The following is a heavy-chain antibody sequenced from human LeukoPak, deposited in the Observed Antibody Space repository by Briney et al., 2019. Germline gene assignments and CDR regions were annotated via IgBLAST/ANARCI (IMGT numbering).Heavy chain of an antibody. D-gene: IGHD3-10*01. CDR2: ISAYNGNT. Sequence: ASVKVSCKASGYTFTSYGISWVRQAPGQGLEGMGWISAYNGNTNYAQKLQGRVTMTTDTSTSTAYMELRGLRSDDTAVYYCARDAKWSLGSYYYGYWGQGTLVTVSS. J-gene: IGHJ4*02. CDR3: ARDAKWSLGSYYYGY. CDR1: GYTFTSYG. V-gene: IGHV1-18*04.